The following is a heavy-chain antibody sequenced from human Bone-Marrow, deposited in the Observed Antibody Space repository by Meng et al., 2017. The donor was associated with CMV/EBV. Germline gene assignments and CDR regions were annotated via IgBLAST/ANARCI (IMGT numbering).Heavy chain of an antibody. Sequence: GGSLRLSCAASGFTFGHYAIHWVRQAPGKGLEWVAVISFDGTNKYYADSVKGRFTISRDNSKNRLYLQMNSLTPEDTAVYYCARDLYDYESSGYFDHWGLARLVTVSS. D-gene: IGHD3-22*01. V-gene: IGHV3-30*04. CDR3: ARDLYDYESSGYFDH. J-gene: IGHJ4*02. CDR2: ISFDGTNK. CDR1: GFTFGHYA.